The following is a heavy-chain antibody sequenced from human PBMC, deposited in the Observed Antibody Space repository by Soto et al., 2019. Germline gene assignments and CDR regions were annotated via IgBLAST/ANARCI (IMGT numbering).Heavy chain of an antibody. D-gene: IGHD3-3*01. V-gene: IGHV3-33*01. J-gene: IGHJ4*02. CDR1: GFTFSSYG. Sequence: QVQLVESGGGVVQPGRSLRLSCAASGFTFSSYGMHWVRQAPGKGLEWVAVIWYDGSNKYYADSVKGRFTSSRDTSKNTLYLQMNSLRAEDTAVYYGARSDDDPWPFDYWGQGTLVTVSS. CDR2: IWYDGSNK. CDR3: ARSDDDPWPFDY.